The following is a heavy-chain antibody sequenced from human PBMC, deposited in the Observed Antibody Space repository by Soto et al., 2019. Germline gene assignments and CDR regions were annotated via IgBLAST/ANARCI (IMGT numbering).Heavy chain of an antibody. D-gene: IGHD1-26*01. CDR2: IKQDGSAK. CDR3: AGGTGWVNDY. V-gene: IGHV3-7*04. Sequence: EVQLVESGGGLVQPGGSLRLSCAGSGFTFSNYWMNWVRQTPGKGLEWVANIKQDGSAKNYVESVKGRFTISRDNAKNLVYLQTNSLRAEDTAVYYCAGGTGWVNDYWGQGTLVTVSS. CDR1: GFTFSNYW. J-gene: IGHJ4*02.